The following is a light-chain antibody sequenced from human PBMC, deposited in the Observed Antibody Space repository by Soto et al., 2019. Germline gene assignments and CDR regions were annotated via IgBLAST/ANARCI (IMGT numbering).Light chain of an antibody. CDR1: QSVLYNSNNKNY. Sequence: DIVMTQSPDSLAVSPGERATINCKSSQSVLYNSNNKNYLAWYQQEPGQPPKLLIYWASTRESGVPDRFSGSGSGTDFTLTISNLQAEDVAVYYCQQYYSIPLTFGGGTKVEIK. V-gene: IGKV4-1*01. CDR2: WAS. J-gene: IGKJ4*01. CDR3: QQYYSIPLT.